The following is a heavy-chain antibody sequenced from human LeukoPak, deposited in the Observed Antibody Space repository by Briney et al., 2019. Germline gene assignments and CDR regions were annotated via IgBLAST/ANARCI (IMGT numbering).Heavy chain of an antibody. D-gene: IGHD6-13*01. CDR1: GVSFSGYY. V-gene: IGHV4-34*01. CDR2: INHSGST. Sequence: SETLSLTCAVYGVSFSGYYWSWLRQPPGKGLEWIGEINHSGSTNYNPSLKSRVTISVATSNNHFTLKLSSVTAATPAWYYCAGGVSSWYGRGYNWSEPWGEGTLVTVSP. CDR3: AGGVSSWYGRGYNWSEP. J-gene: IGHJ5*02.